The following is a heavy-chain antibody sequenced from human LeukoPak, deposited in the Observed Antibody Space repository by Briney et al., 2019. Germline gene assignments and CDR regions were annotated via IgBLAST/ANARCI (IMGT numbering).Heavy chain of an antibody. D-gene: IGHD3-22*01. CDR3: AKRSSISSGYFDF. CDR1: GFTFNNYA. Sequence: GGSLRLSCTASGFTFNNYAMTWVRQAPGKGLEWVSAITGSGASTNYADSAKGRFTISRENSKNTIYLQMNSLRAEDTAMYYCAKRSSISSGYFDFWGRGTLVTVSS. CDR2: ITGSGAST. V-gene: IGHV3-23*01. J-gene: IGHJ4*02.